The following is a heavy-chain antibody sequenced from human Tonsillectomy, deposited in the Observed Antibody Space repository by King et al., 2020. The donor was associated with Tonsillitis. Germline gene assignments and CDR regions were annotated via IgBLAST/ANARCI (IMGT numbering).Heavy chain of an antibody. CDR3: AKAKYSGSYYDAFDI. Sequence: EVQLVESGGGLVQPGRSLRLSCAASGFTFDDYAMHWVRQAPGKGLEWVSGISWNSCSIGYADSVKGRFTISRDNAKNSLYLQMNSLRAEDTALYYCAKAKYSGSYYDAFDIWGQGTMVTVSS. D-gene: IGHD1-26*01. J-gene: IGHJ3*02. V-gene: IGHV3-9*01. CDR1: GFTFDDYA. CDR2: ISWNSCSI.